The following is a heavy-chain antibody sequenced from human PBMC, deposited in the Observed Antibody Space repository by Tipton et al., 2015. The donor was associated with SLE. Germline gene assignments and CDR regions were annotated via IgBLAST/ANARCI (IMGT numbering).Heavy chain of an antibody. V-gene: IGHV4-38-2*02. Sequence: TLSLTCTVSGYSISSGYYWGWIRQPPGKGLEWIGSIYRSGSTYYNPSLKSRVTISAHTPKNQSSQKLSSVTAADAAVYYCARDGHGGNSAWGQGTLVTVSS. CDR2: IYRSGST. D-gene: IGHD4-23*01. CDR3: ARDGHGGNSA. CDR1: GYSISSGYY. J-gene: IGHJ5*02.